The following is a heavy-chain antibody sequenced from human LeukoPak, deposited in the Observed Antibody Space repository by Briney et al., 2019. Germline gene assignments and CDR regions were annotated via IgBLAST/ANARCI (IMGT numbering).Heavy chain of an antibody. D-gene: IGHD2-15*01. Sequence: SETLSLTCTVSGGSISSSSYYWGWIRQPPGKGLEWIGTIYYSGNTYNNPSLKSRVTISVDTSKNQFSLKLTSVTAADTAVYSCAGRIDGSPQIDYWGQGTLVTVSS. V-gene: IGHV4-39*07. J-gene: IGHJ4*02. CDR3: AGRIDGSPQIDY. CDR1: GGSISSSSYY. CDR2: IYYSGNT.